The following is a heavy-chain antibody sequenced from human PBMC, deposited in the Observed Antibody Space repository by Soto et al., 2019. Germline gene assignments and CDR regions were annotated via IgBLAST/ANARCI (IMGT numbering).Heavy chain of an antibody. Sequence: SETLSLTCTVSGGSISSSSYDWGWIRQPPXKGLEWIGSIYYSGSTYYNPSLKSRVTISVDTSKNQFSLKLSSVTAADTAVYYCASQPYYYDSSGYYYVDYWGQGTLVTVSS. J-gene: IGHJ4*02. V-gene: IGHV4-39*01. CDR2: IYYSGST. CDR3: ASQPYYYDSSGYYYVDY. CDR1: GGSISSSSYD. D-gene: IGHD3-22*01.